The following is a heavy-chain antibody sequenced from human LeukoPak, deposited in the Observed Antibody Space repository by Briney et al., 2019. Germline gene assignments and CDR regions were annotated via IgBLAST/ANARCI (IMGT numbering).Heavy chain of an antibody. V-gene: IGHV1-46*01. CDR3: ARVTTPDTAMVT. CDR2: INPSGGST. J-gene: IGHJ4*02. Sequence: ASVKVSCKTSGGTFSNSAISWVRQAPGQGLEWMGIINPSGGSTSYAQKFQGRVTMTRDTSTSTVYMELSSLRSEDTAVYYCARVTTPDTAMVTWGQGTLVTVSS. CDR1: GGTFSNSA. D-gene: IGHD5-18*01.